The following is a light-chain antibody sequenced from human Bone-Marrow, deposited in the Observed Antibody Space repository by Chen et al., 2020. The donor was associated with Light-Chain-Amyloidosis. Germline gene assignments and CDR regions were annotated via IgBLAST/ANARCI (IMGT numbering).Light chain of an antibody. V-gene: IGLV2-14*01. CDR2: EVT. J-gene: IGLJ1*01. Sequence: QSARTQPASVSGSPGPSIIISCTGTSSDVGGDNHDSWHQQHPAKAPKLMIYEVTNRPSWVPDRFSGAKSNNTASLTISGLQTEDEADYVCSSKTHTNTLVFGSGTRVTVL. CDR3: SSKTHTNTLV. CDR1: SSDVGGDNH.